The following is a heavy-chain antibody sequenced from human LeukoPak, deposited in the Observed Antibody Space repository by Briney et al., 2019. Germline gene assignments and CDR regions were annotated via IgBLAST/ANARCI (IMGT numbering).Heavy chain of an antibody. J-gene: IGHJ3*02. CDR2: INPSGGGT. CDR1: GYTFTTYY. Sequence: ASVKVSCKASGYTFTTYYMHWVRQAPGQGLEWMGVINPSGGGTTYSRNFQGRVTMTRDTSTSTVYMELSSLRPEDTAVYYCARGELFYDSSGYYTGDIWGQGTMVTVSS. D-gene: IGHD3-22*01. CDR3: ARGELFYDSSGYYTGDI. V-gene: IGHV1-46*01.